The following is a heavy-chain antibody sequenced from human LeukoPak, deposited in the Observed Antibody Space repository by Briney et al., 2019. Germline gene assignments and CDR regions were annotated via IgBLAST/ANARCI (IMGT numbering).Heavy chain of an antibody. CDR2: IYYSGST. D-gene: IGHD6-13*01. V-gene: IGHV4-39*02. J-gene: IGHJ4*02. CDR3: ARDRRISGSSWYFDY. CDR1: GGSISSSSYY. Sequence: SETLSLTCTVSGGSISSSSYYWGWIRQPPGKGLEWIGSIYYSGSTYYNPSLKSRVTISVDTSKNQFSLKLSSVTAADTAVYYCARDRRISGSSWYFDYWGQGTLVTVSS.